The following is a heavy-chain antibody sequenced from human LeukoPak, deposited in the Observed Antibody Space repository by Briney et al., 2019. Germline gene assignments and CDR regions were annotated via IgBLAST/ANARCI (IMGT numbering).Heavy chain of an antibody. Sequence: GGSLRLSCAASGFTVSSNYMSWVRQAPGKGLEWVSGISWNSGSIGYADSVKGRFTISRDNAKNSLYLQMNSLRAEDTALYYCAKDYGYSYGSYIFDYWGQGTLVTVSS. J-gene: IGHJ4*02. CDR3: AKDYGYSYGSYIFDY. V-gene: IGHV3-9*01. CDR2: ISWNSGSI. CDR1: GFTVSSNY. D-gene: IGHD5-18*01.